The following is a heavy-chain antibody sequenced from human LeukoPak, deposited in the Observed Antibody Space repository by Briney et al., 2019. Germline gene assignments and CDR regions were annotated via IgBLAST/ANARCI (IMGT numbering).Heavy chain of an antibody. CDR3: ARETPYGSLTFDY. J-gene: IGHJ4*02. Sequence: GGSLRLSCAASGFTLSSFWVSWVRQAPGKVLEWVANTQPDGGEKYYVDSVKGRFTISRDNAKNSLYPQMNSLRAEDTAVYYCARETPYGSLTFDYWGQGTRVTVSS. D-gene: IGHD3-10*01. V-gene: IGHV3-7*03. CDR1: GFTLSSFW. CDR2: TQPDGGEK.